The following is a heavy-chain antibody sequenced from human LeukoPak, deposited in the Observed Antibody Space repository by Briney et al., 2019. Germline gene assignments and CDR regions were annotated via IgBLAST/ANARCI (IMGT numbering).Heavy chain of an antibody. CDR1: GGTFSSYA. V-gene: IGHV1-69*05. CDR2: IIPIFGTA. D-gene: IGHD2-2*01. CDR3: ARVRSGGYCSSTSCPSEELGY. J-gene: IGHJ4*02. Sequence: SVKVSCKASGGTFSSYAISWVRQAPGQGLEWMGGIIPIFGTANYAQKLQGRVTMTTDTSTSTAYMELRSLRSDDTAVYYCARVRSGGYCSSTSCPSEELGYWGQGTLVTVSS.